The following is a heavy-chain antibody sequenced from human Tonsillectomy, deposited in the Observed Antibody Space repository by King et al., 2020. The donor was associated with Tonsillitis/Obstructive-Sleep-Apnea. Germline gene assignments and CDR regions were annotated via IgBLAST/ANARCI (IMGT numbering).Heavy chain of an antibody. Sequence: VQLQESGPGLVKPSETLSLTCTVSGGSISSYYWSWIRQPPGKGLEWIGYIYYSGSTNYNPSLKSRVTISVDTSKNQFSLKLSSVTAADTAVYYCARDPGDFSSTICFYYFDYWGQGTLVTVSS. J-gene: IGHJ4*02. D-gene: IGHD2-2*01. CDR1: GGSISSYY. V-gene: IGHV4-59*01. CDR2: IYYSGST. CDR3: ARDPGDFSSTICFYYFDY.